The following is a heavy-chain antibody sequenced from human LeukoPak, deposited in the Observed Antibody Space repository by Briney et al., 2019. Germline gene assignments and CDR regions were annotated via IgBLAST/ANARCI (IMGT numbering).Heavy chain of an antibody. J-gene: IGHJ3*02. CDR1: EFTFSNYY. CDR3: ARGGGGVGVTTVDI. D-gene: IGHD1-26*01. Sequence: GGSLRLSCAASEFTFSNYYMTWVRQAPGKGLEWVANIKQDGSDKYYVDSVKGRFTISRDNAKNSLYLQMNSLRAEDTAVYYCARGGGGVGVTTVDIWGQGTMVTVSS. CDR2: IKQDGSDK. V-gene: IGHV3-7*03.